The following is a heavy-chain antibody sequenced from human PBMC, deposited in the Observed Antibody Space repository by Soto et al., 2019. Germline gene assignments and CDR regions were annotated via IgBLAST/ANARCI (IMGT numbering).Heavy chain of an antibody. CDR1: GFTFSSYA. V-gene: IGHV3-23*01. Sequence: GGSLRLSCAASGFTFSSYAMSWVRQAPGKGLEWVSAISGSGGSTYYADSVKGRFTISRDNSKNTLYLQMNSLRAEDTAVYYCAKDPRVVWFGDWHYYYYGMDVWGQGTTVTVSS. CDR2: ISGSGGST. CDR3: AKDPRVVWFGDWHYYYYGMDV. D-gene: IGHD3-10*01. J-gene: IGHJ6*02.